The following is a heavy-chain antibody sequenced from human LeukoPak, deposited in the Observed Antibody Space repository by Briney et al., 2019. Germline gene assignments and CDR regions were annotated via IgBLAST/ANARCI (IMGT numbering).Heavy chain of an antibody. CDR2: ISNSGGIS. Sequence: GGSLRLSCAVSGLTFSRYAINWVRQPPGKGLEWVSIISNSGGISVYADSVKGRFTISRDNSKNTLYLQMNSLRAEDTAVYYCARDKRGSIRYYYMDVWGKGTTVTVSS. D-gene: IGHD3-3*02. CDR3: ARDKRGSIRYYYMDV. CDR1: GLTFSRYA. V-gene: IGHV3-23*01. J-gene: IGHJ6*03.